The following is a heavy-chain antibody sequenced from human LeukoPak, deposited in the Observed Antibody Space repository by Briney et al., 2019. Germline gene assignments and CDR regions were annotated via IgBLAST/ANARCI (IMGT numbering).Heavy chain of an antibody. CDR1: GGSISSYY. CDR3: ARVDPDSSSTLEVFDY. CDR2: IYYSGST. Sequence: PSETLSLTCTVSGGSISSYYWSWIRQPPGKGLEWIGYIYYSGSTNYNPSPKSRVTIPVDTSKNQFSLKLSSVTAADTAVYYCARVDPDSSSTLEVFDYWGQGTLVTVSS. D-gene: IGHD6-6*01. V-gene: IGHV4-59*01. J-gene: IGHJ4*02.